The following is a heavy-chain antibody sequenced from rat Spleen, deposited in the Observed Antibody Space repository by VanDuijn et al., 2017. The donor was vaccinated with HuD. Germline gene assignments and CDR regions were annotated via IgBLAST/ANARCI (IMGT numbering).Heavy chain of an antibody. J-gene: IGHJ2*01. CDR1: GFTFSDYY. CDR2: ISTGGGNT. CDR3: ARPNYPGFNYFDY. Sequence: EVQLVESDGGLVQPGRSLKLSCAASGFTFSDYYMAWVRQVPTKGLECVATISTGGGNTYYRDSVKGRFTISRDNAKSTLYLQMDSLRSEDTATYYCARPNYPGFNYFDYWGQGVMVTVSS. V-gene: IGHV5-25*01. D-gene: IGHD1-4*01.